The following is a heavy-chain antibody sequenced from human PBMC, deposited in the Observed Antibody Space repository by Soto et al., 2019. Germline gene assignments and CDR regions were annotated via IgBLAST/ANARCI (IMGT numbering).Heavy chain of an antibody. J-gene: IGHJ6*02. V-gene: IGHV4-34*03. D-gene: IGHD3-3*01. CDR3: VRTELATLGLKNYDGMDV. CDR2: MGYAGRF. Sequence: QVQLQQWGAGLLKPSESLSLTCGISGVPLSGFFWGWVRQPPGKGLEWIGEMGYAGRFNYNPSLNSRVIMSTDTSRNHFPLTLTSVTAADTGVYFCVRTELATLGLKNYDGMDVWGRGTTVTVSS. CDR1: GVPLSGFF.